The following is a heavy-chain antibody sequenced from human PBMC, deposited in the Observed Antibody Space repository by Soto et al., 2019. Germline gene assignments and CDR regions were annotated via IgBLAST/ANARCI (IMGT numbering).Heavy chain of an antibody. D-gene: IGHD2-8*01. J-gene: IGHJ1*01. CDR2: ISGSGSTI. V-gene: IGHV3-48*03. Sequence: WVSLRLSWKAAGVTISSHGRNWIRKTPGKRLEWIAKISGSGSTINYADSVKGRFTISRDNVQRTLHLQMDSLRVEDTGVDYCVRGGVYWGRGTLVTVSS. CDR1: GVTISSHG. CDR3: VRGGVY.